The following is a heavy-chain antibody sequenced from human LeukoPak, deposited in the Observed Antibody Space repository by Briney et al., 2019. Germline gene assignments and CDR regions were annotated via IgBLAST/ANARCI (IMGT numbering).Heavy chain of an antibody. V-gene: IGHV3-33*01. CDR1: GFTFSSYG. J-gene: IGHJ4*02. D-gene: IGHD3-22*01. CDR2: IWYDGSNK. Sequence: GRSLRLSCAASGFTFSSYGMHWVRQAPGKGLEWVAVIWYDGSNKYYADSVKGRFTISRDNSKKTLYLQMNSLRAEETAVYYCARIYYDRRGVAFDYWGQGTLVTVSS. CDR3: ARIYYDRRGVAFDY.